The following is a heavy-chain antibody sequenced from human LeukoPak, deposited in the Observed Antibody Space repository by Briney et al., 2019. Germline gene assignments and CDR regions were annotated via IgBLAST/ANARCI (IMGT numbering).Heavy chain of an antibody. CDR3: ARGLGRYDFPDY. J-gene: IGHJ4*02. CDR1: GGSFSGYY. Sequence: SETLSLTCAVYGGSFSGYYWSWIRQPPGKGLEWIGEINHSGSTNYNPSLKSRVTISVDTSKNQFSLKLSSVTAADTAVYYCARGLGRYDFPDYWGQGTLVTVSS. V-gene: IGHV4-34*01. D-gene: IGHD3-3*01. CDR2: INHSGST.